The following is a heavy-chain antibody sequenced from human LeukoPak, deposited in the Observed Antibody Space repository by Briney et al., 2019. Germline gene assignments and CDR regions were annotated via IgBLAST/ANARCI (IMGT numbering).Heavy chain of an antibody. Sequence: PGGSLRLSCEASGFTFRSYAMSWVRQAPGKGLEWVSALSGGGSTSYGDSVKGRFTISRDNSKNTLYLQMNSLRAEDTAVYYCAKSTGAGGFDYWGQGTLVTVSS. D-gene: IGHD1-14*01. J-gene: IGHJ4*02. CDR2: LSGGGST. V-gene: IGHV3-23*01. CDR1: GFTFRSYA. CDR3: AKSTGAGGFDY.